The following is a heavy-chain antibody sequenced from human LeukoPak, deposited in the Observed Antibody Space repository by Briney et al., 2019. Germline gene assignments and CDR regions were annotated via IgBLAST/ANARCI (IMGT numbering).Heavy chain of an antibody. CDR3: ARGRRYYFDY. V-gene: IGHV4-34*01. CDR1: GGSFSGYY. J-gene: IGHJ4*02. Sequence: SETLSLTCAVYGGSFSGYYWSWIRQPPGKGLEWIGEINHSGSTNHNPSLKSGVTISLDTSKNQFSLKVSSVTAADTAVYYFARGRRYYFDYWGQGTLVTVSS. CDR2: INHSGST.